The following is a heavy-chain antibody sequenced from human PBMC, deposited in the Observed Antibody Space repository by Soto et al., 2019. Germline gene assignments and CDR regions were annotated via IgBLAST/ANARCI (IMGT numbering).Heavy chain of an antibody. CDR1: GGTFSSYA. D-gene: IGHD3-3*01. J-gene: IGHJ4*02. CDR2: IIPIFGTA. CDR3: AVTTYYDFWSGYAADY. V-gene: IGHV1-69*13. Sequence: SVKVSCKASGGTFSSYAISWVQQAPGQGLEWMGGIIPIFGTANYAQKFQGRVTTTADESTSTAYMELSSLRSEDTAVYYCAVTTYYDFWSGYAADYWGQGTLVTVSS.